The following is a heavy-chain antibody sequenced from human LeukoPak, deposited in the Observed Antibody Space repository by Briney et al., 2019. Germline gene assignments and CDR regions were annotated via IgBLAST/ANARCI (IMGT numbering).Heavy chain of an antibody. CDR3: ARKAPSGSFYDS. CDR1: GDSSSYYY. Sequence: SETLSLTCTVSGDSSSYYYWGWIRQPPGKGLEWIGHIYDTGSTNYNPSLKSRVTILFDTSKNQLSLKLTSVTPADTALYFCARKAPSGSFYDSWGQGTLVTVSS. J-gene: IGHJ4*02. D-gene: IGHD3-16*01. CDR2: IYDTGST. V-gene: IGHV4-59*01.